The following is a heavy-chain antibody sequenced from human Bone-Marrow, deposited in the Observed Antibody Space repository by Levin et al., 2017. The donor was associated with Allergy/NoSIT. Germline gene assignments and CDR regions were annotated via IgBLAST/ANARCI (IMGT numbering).Heavy chain of an antibody. V-gene: IGHV4-34*01. J-gene: IGHJ4*02. Sequence: SETLSLTCAVYGGSFSGYYWSWIRQPPGKGLEWIGEINHSGSTNYNPSLKSRVTISVDTSKNQFSLKLSSVTAADTAVYYCARVRYCSSTSCSARHYFDYWGQGTLVTVSS. D-gene: IGHD2-2*01. CDR1: GGSFSGYY. CDR3: ARVRYCSSTSCSARHYFDY. CDR2: INHSGST.